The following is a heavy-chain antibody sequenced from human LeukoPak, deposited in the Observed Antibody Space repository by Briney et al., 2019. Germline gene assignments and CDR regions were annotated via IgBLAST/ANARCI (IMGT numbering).Heavy chain of an antibody. J-gene: IGHJ4*02. CDR3: ARIRFLEYYFDY. CDR2: IYTSGST. V-gene: IGHV4-4*09. D-gene: IGHD3-3*01. CDR1: GGSISSYF. Sequence: SETLSLTCTVSGGSISSYFWSWIRQTPGKGLEWIGYIYTSGSTNYNPSLKSRVTISVDTSKNQFSLKLSSVTAADTAVYYCARIRFLEYYFDYWGQGTLVTVSS.